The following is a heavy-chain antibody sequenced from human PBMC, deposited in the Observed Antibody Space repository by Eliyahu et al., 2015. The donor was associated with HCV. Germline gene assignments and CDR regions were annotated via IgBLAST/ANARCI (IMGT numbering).Heavy chain of an antibody. CDR3: AKDLRELRQYFQH. CDR2: ISGGGGST. J-gene: IGHJ1*01. D-gene: IGHD1-26*01. V-gene: IGHV3-23*01. Sequence: VQLLESGGGLVQPGGSLRLSCAASGFTFSTYAMTWVRQXPGKGLGCVSTISGGGGSTDYADSVRGRFTISRDNSKNTLYLQMNSLRAEDTAVYYCAKDLRELRQYFQHWGQGTLVTVSS. CDR1: GFTFSTYA.